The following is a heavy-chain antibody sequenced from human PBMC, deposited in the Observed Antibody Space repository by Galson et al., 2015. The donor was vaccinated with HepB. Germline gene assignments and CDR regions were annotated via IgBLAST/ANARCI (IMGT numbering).Heavy chain of an antibody. D-gene: IGHD2-8*01. CDR2: TYYRSKWYN. Sequence: CAISEDSVSSNSAAWNWIRQSPSRGLEWLGRTYYRSKWYNDYAVSVKSRITINPDTSKNQFSLQLNSVTPEDTAVYYCARGYCTNGVCYRRYYYYYGMDVWGQGTTVTVSS. J-gene: IGHJ6*02. CDR1: EDSVSSNSAA. V-gene: IGHV6-1*01. CDR3: ARGYCTNGVCYRRYYYYYGMDV.